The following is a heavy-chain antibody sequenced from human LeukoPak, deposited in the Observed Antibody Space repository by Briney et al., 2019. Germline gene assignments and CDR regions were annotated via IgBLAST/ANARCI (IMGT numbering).Heavy chain of an antibody. Sequence: GRSLRLSCAASGFTFSNYGMHWVRQAPGKGLEWVAIISYDESNEYYADSVRGQFIISRDKSKHTLSLQMNSLRAEDTAVYDCARGRGGNYGTYYFDYWGQGALVTVSS. V-gene: IGHV3-30*03. D-gene: IGHD1-26*01. J-gene: IGHJ4*02. CDR1: GFTFSNYG. CDR2: ISYDESNE. CDR3: ARGRGGNYGTYYFDY.